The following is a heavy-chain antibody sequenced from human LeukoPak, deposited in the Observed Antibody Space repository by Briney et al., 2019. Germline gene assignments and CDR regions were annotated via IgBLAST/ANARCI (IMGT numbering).Heavy chain of an antibody. V-gene: IGHV5-10-1*01. CDR3: ARVQRGYSYGPYYFDC. J-gene: IGHJ4*02. CDR2: IDPSDSYT. Sequence: GESLGISCKGSGYSFTSYWISGVRQMPGKGLEWMGRIDPSDSYTNYSPSFQGHVTISADKSISTAYLQWSSLKASDTAMYYCARVQRGYSYGPYYFDCWGQGTLVTVSS. CDR1: GYSFTSYW. D-gene: IGHD5-18*01.